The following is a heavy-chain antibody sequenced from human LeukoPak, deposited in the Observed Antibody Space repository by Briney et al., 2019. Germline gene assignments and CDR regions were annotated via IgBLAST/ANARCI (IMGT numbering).Heavy chain of an antibody. CDR1: GGTFSSYA. V-gene: IGHV1-69*13. CDR2: IIPIFATA. Sequence: ASVKVSCKASGGTFSSYAISWVRQAPGQGLEWMGGIIPIFATANYAQKFQGRVTITADESTGTAYMELSSLRSEDTAVYYCARDLAARPGLGNFQHWGQGTLVTVSS. D-gene: IGHD6-6*01. CDR3: ARDLAARPGLGNFQH. J-gene: IGHJ1*01.